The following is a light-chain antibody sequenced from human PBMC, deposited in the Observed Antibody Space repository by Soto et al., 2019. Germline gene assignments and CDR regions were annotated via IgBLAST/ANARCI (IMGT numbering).Light chain of an antibody. Sequence: EIVLTQSPATLSLSPGERATLSCRASQSVSSYLAWYQQKPGQAPRHLIYDASNRATGIPARFSGSGSGTAFTLTISSLEPEDFAVYYCQQRSNWPPWTFGQGTKVEIK. CDR1: QSVSSY. CDR2: DAS. J-gene: IGKJ1*01. V-gene: IGKV3-11*01. CDR3: QQRSNWPPWT.